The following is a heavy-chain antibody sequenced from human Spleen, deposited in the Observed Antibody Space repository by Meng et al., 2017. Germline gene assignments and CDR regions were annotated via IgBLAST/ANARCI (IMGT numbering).Heavy chain of an antibody. CDR1: GFTFSSSA. CDR2: ISISGGRT. V-gene: IGHV3-23*01. J-gene: IGHJ6*02. D-gene: IGHD3-9*01. Sequence: GESLKISCAVSGFTFSSSAMTWVRQAPGKGLEWVSAISISGGRTYYADSVKGRFTISRDNSKNTLYLQMTSLRVEDTAVYYCAKGGSYYDILTGYYSRPYYGMDVWGQGTTVTVSS. CDR3: AKGGSYYDILTGYYSRPYYGMDV.